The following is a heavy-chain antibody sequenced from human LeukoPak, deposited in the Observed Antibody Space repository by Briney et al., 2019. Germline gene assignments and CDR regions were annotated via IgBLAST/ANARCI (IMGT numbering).Heavy chain of an antibody. Sequence: GGSLRLSCAASGFTVSSNYMSWVRQAPGKGLEWVSVIYSGGSTYYADSVKGRFTISRDNSKNTLYFQMNSLRAEDTAVYYCARGAPYCSSTSCYVNWFDPWGQGTLVTVSS. CDR2: IYSGGST. D-gene: IGHD2-2*01. V-gene: IGHV3-53*01. J-gene: IGHJ5*02. CDR1: GFTVSSNY. CDR3: ARGAPYCSSTSCYVNWFDP.